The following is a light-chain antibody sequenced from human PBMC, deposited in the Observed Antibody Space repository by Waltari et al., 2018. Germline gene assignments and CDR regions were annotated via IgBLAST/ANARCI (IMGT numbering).Light chain of an antibody. CDR2: DVS. V-gene: IGLV2-14*03. J-gene: IGLJ2*01. CDR3: SSYAGYSAVV. Sequence: QSALTQPASVSGSPGQSITIPCTGTSSHLGGYNYVSWYQHHPGKAPKLIIYDVSRWPSGVSNRFSGSKSGNTASLTISGLQAEDDADYYCSSYAGYSAVVFGGGTKVTVL. CDR1: SSHLGGYNY.